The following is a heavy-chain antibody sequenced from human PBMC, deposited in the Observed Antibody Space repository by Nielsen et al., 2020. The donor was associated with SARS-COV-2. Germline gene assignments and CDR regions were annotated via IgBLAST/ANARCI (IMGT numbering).Heavy chain of an antibody. CDR1: GFTFSSYS. CDR3: ARDKSSGEIGGFGYYYYGMDV. D-gene: IGHD6-19*01. J-gene: IGHJ6*02. V-gene: IGHV3-48*01. Sequence: GESLKISCAASGFTFSSYSMNWVRQAPGKGLEWVSYISSSSTIYYADSVKGRFTISRDNSKNTLYLQMNSLRAEDTAVYYCARDKSSGEIGGFGYYYYGMDVWGQGTTVTVSS. CDR2: ISSSSTI.